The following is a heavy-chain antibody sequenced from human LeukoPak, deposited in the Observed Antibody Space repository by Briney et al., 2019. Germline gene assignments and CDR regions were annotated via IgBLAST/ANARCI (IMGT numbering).Heavy chain of an antibody. J-gene: IGHJ4*02. CDR2: IYYNGNT. CDR3: ARGPFEYYFDY. CDR1: GGSISGHY. V-gene: IGHV4-59*11. D-gene: IGHD3-9*01. Sequence: PSETLSLTCAVSGGSISGHYWHWIRRPPGERLEWIGYIYYNGNTNYSPSLWGRVTFSVDTSKSQLSPNLSSVTAADTAVYYCARGPFEYYFDYWGQGKLVTVSS.